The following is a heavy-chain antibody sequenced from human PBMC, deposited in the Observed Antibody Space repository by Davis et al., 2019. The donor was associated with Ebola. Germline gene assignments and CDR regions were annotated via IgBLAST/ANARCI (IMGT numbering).Heavy chain of an antibody. J-gene: IGHJ6*02. CDR1: GFTFSDYY. Sequence: GESLKISCAASGFTFSDYYMSWNRQAPGKGLEWVSYISSSGSTIYYADSVKGRFTISRDNAKNSLYLQMNSLRAEDTAVYYCARVSNSYGMDVWGQGTTVTVSS. D-gene: IGHD5-24*01. V-gene: IGHV3-11*01. CDR2: ISSSGSTI. CDR3: ARVSNSYGMDV.